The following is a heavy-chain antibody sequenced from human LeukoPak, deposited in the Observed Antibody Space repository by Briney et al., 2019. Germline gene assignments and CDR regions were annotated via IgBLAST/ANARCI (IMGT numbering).Heavy chain of an antibody. CDR2: IYYSGST. J-gene: IGHJ4*02. CDR1: GGSISSYY. D-gene: IGHD4-23*01. CDR3: ARDWRSYVGTSEGFDY. V-gene: IGHV4-59*12. Sequence: SQTLSLTCTVSGGSISSYYWSWIRQPPGKGLEWIGYIYYSGSTNYNPSLKSRVTISVDTSKNQFSLKLSSMTAADTAVYYCARDWRSYVGTSEGFDYWGQGTLVTVSS.